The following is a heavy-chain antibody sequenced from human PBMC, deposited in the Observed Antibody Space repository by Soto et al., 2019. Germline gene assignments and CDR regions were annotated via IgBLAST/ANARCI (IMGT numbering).Heavy chain of an antibody. J-gene: IGHJ4*02. V-gene: IGHV3-48*02. Sequence: HPGGSLRLSCAASGFTFSSYSMNWVRQAPGKGLEWVSYISSSSSTIYYADSVKGRFTISRDNAKNSLYLQMNSLRDEDTAVYYCARDSVAASVPPGAVPDYFDYWGQGTLVTVSS. CDR3: ARDSVAASVPPGAVPDYFDY. D-gene: IGHD6-13*01. CDR2: ISSSSSTI. CDR1: GFTFSSYS.